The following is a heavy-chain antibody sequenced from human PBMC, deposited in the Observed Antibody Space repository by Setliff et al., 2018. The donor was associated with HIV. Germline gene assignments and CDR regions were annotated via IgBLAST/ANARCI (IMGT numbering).Heavy chain of an antibody. Sequence: GGSLRLSCTASGFNFSDYSMDWVRQAPGKGLEWISYISFSSSVIYYADSVKGRFTISRDNAKNSLYLQMNSLRAEDTAVYYCAKDRGEVPTAFFDYWGQGTLVTVSS. CDR1: GFNFSDYS. J-gene: IGHJ4*02. V-gene: IGHV3-48*01. CDR2: ISFSSSVI. D-gene: IGHD2-2*01. CDR3: AKDRGEVPTAFFDY.